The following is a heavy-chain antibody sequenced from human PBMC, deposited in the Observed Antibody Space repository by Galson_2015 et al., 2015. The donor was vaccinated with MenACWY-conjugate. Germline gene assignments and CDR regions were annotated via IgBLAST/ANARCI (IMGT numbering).Heavy chain of an antibody. D-gene: IGHD3-10*01. CDR1: GFTFSLYH. V-gene: IGHV3-30*02. CDR2: IRNDGSNK. Sequence: SLKLSCAASGFTFSLYHMHWVRQAPGKGLEWVTFIRNDGSNKYYADSVKGRFTISRDNSKNTLDLHMNSLRVEDSAVFYCARAPSTYGSGNSVDYWGQGTLVTVSS. J-gene: IGHJ4*02. CDR3: ARAPSTYGSGNSVDY.